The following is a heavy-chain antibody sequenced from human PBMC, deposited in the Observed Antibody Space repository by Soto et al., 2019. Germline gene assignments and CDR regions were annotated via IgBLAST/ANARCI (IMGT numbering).Heavy chain of an antibody. J-gene: IGHJ3*01. CDR3: VRDDQWDFDV. CDR1: GFTFRRYA. D-gene: IGHD1-26*01. Sequence: EEQLVESGGGLVQPRRSLRISCAASGFTFRRYAMNWVRQAPGKGLEWVSYISVGGGSIFYADSVKGRFTISRDDAQNSVYLQMNTLRDEDTALYSCVRDDQWDFDVWGQGTMVIVSS. V-gene: IGHV3-48*02. CDR2: ISVGGGSI.